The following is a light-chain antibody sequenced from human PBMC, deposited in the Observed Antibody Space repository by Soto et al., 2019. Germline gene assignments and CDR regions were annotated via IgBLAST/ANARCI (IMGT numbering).Light chain of an antibody. Sequence: QSVLTQPPSTSGTPGQRVTISCSGSNSNLGGHIVNWYQQLPGMAPKILLDSSSKRPSGVPDRFSGAKSGTSASLAISGLRSEDEADYYCAAWDDILNGWGFGEGTKLTVL. V-gene: IGLV1-44*01. J-gene: IGLJ3*02. CDR1: NSNLGGHI. CDR3: AAWDDILNGWG. CDR2: SSS.